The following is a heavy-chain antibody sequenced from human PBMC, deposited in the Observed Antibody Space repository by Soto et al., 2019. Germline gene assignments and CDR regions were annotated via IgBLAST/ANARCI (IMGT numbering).Heavy chain of an antibody. CDR3: ARAYRGADCYSSFDY. D-gene: IGHD2-21*02. V-gene: IGHV1-2*04. CDR1: GYTFSDFY. CDR2: INPNSGVA. Sequence: ASVKVSCKASGYTFSDFYMHWVRQAPGQGLEWMGWINPNSGVAKYAQKFQGWVTMTRDTSISTAYMELSRLTSDATAVYYCARAYRGADCYSSFDYWGQGTQVTVSS. J-gene: IGHJ4*02.